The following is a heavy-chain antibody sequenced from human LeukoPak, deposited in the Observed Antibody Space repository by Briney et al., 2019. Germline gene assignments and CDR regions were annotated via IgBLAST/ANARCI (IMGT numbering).Heavy chain of an antibody. J-gene: IGHJ4*02. CDR3: ARRSRYSGYDLHYFGY. D-gene: IGHD5-12*01. Sequence: GESLKISCKGSGYSFTSYWIGWVRQMPGKGLEWMGIIYLGDSDTRYSPSFQGQVTISADKSISTAYLQWSSLKASDTAMYYCARRSRYSGYDLHYFGYWGQGTLVTVSS. CDR1: GYSFTSYW. CDR2: IYLGDSDT. V-gene: IGHV5-51*01.